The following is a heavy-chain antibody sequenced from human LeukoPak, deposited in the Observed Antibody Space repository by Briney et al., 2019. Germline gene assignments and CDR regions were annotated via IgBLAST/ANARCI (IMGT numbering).Heavy chain of an antibody. CDR2: ISSSSSYI. CDR1: GFTFSSYS. CDR3: AKTEKGYSYGNDAFDI. V-gene: IGHV3-21*01. J-gene: IGHJ3*02. D-gene: IGHD5-18*01. Sequence: PGGSLRLSCAASGFTFSSYSMNWVRQAPGKGLEWVSSISSSSSYIYYADSVKSRFTISRDNAKNSLYLQMNSLRAEDTAVYYCAKTEKGYSYGNDAFDIWGQGTMVTVSS.